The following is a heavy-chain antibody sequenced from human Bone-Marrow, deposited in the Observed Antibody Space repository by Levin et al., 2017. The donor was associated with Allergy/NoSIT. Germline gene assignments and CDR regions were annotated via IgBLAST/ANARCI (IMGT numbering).Heavy chain of an antibody. CDR2: IYYSGST. V-gene: IGHV4-39*01. CDR3: ARHDGYSNYYWFDP. J-gene: IGHJ5*02. D-gene: IGHD4-11*01. Sequence: ESLKISCTVSGGSISSTSYYWGWIRQPPGKGLEWIGSIYYSGSTYYNPSLKSRVTISVDTSKTQFSLKLSSVTAADTAVYYCARHDGYSNYYWFDPWGQGTLVTVSS. CDR1: GGSISSTSYY.